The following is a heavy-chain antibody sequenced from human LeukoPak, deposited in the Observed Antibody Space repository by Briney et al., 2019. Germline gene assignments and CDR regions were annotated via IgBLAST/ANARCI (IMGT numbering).Heavy chain of an antibody. CDR3: TRDWLMGAKDY. V-gene: IGHV3-21*01. J-gene: IGHJ4*02. CDR2: ISSSSSYI. Sequence: PGGSLRLSCVASGFMFSSYAMNWVRQAPGKRLEWVSSISSSSSYIYYADSVKGRFTISRDNAKNSLYLQMNSLRAEDTAVYYCTRDWLMGAKDYWGQGTLVTVSS. CDR1: GFMFSSYA. D-gene: IGHD1-26*01.